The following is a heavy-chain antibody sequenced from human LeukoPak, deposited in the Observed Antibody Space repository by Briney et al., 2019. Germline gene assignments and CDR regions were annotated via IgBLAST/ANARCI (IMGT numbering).Heavy chain of an antibody. Sequence: GGSLRLSCAASGFTFSSYSMNWVRQAPGKGLEWVANINQDGGEKYYVDSVKGRFTISRDNAKNSLYLQMNSLRAEDTAVYYCAGMTTVTTSPGYYFEYWGQGTLVTVSS. CDR2: INQDGGEK. CDR1: GFTFSSYS. V-gene: IGHV3-7*01. J-gene: IGHJ4*02. CDR3: AGMTTVTTSPGYYFEY. D-gene: IGHD4-17*01.